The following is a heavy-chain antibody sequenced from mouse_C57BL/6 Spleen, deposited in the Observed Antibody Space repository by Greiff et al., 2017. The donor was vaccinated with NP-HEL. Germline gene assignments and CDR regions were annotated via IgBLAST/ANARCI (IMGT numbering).Heavy chain of an antibody. D-gene: IGHD2-4*01. J-gene: IGHJ1*03. CDR2: INYDGSST. V-gene: IGHV5-16*01. Sequence: EVKLVESEGGLVQPGSSMKLSCTASGFTFSDYYMAWVRQVPEKGLEWVANINYDGSSTYYLDSLKSRFIISRDNAKNILYLQMSSLKSEDTATYYCAREVYDYDGRWYFDVWGTGTTVTVSS. CDR3: AREVYDYDGRWYFDV. CDR1: GFTFSDYY.